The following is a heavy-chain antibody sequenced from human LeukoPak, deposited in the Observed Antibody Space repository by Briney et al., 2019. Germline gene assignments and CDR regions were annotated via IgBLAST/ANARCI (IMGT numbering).Heavy chain of an antibody. CDR1: GYTFTGYY. CDR2: INPNSGGT. J-gene: IGHJ4*02. CDR3: VVIVGATTYDY. Sequence: ASVKVSCKASGYTFTGYYMHWVRQAPGQGLEWMGRINPNSGGTNYAQKFQGRVTMTRDTSISTAYVELSRLRSDDTAVYYCVVIVGATTYDYWGQGTLVTVSS. V-gene: IGHV1-2*06. D-gene: IGHD1-26*01.